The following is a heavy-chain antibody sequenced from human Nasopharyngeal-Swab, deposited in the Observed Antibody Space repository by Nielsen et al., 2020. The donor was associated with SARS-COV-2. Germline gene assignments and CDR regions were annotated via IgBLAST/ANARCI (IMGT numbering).Heavy chain of an antibody. J-gene: IGHJ6*02. CDR3: ARGCVLTGPSCYYYGMDV. CDR2: ISSSSSYI. Sequence: GGSLRLSCAAAGFTSISYNMNWVRQAPGRGLEWVSSISSSSSYIYYADSMKGRFTISRNKAKNSLYLQMTSLRAEDTAVYYCARGCVLTGPSCYYYGMDVWGQGTTVTVSS. V-gene: IGHV3-21*01. D-gene: IGHD3-9*01. CDR1: GFTSISYN.